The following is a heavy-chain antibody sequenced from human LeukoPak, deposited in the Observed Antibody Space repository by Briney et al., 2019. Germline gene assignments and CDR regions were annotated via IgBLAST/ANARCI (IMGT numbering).Heavy chain of an antibody. J-gene: IGHJ4*02. Sequence: GGSLRLSCAASGFTFSSYSMNWVRQAPGKGLEWVSYISSSSSTIYYADSVKGRFTISRDNAKNSLYLQMNSLRAEDTAVYYCAKEDGSYDPGYFDYWGQGTLVTVSS. CDR3: AKEDGSYDPGYFDY. CDR2: ISSSSSTI. V-gene: IGHV3-48*01. CDR1: GFTFSSYS. D-gene: IGHD1-26*01.